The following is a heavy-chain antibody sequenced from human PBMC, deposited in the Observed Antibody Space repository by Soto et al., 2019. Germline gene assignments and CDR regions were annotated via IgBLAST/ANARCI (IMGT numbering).Heavy chain of an antibody. V-gene: IGHV4-34*01. Sequence: SETLSLTCAVYGGSFSGYYWSWIRQPPEKGQEWIGEINHSGSTNYNPSLKSRVTISVDTSKNQFFLKLSSLTAADTAVYYCARGRSRRFLTGITRALKYFDYWGQGTLVTVSS. J-gene: IGHJ4*02. CDR3: ARGRSRRFLTGITRALKYFDY. CDR1: GGSFSGYY. CDR2: INHSGST. D-gene: IGHD1-20*01.